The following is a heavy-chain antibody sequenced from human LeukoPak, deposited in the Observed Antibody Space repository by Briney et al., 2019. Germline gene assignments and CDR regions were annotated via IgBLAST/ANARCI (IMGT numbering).Heavy chain of an antibody. D-gene: IGHD1-1*01. CDR3: ARDNDKVVDH. V-gene: IGHV1-18*01. J-gene: IGHJ4*01. CDR1: GYTFSNYG. CDR2: ITAYNGNR. Sequence: ASVKVSCKASGYTFSNYGISWVRQAPGQGLEWMGWITAYNGNRLYAQRFQGRITLTTDTSTSTSYMELRSLEYDDTAIYYCARDNDKVVDHWGQGTLVTVSS.